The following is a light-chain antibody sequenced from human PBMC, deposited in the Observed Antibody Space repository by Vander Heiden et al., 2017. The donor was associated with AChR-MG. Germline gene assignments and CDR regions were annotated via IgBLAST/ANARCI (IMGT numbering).Light chain of an antibody. CDR2: GVS. V-gene: IGKV2D-29*02. CDR3: KQGIQLWT. J-gene: IGKJ1*01. Sequence: DIVMTQTPLSLSVTPGQPASISCKSSQSLLHSNGKTYFYWFLQKPGQSPQLLIYGVSNRFSGVPDRFIGSGSGTDFTLKISRVEAEDVGVYYCKQGIQLWTFGQGTKVEIK. CDR1: QSLLHSNGKTY.